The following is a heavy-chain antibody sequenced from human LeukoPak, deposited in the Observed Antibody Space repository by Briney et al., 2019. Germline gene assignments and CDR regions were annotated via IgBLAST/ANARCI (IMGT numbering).Heavy chain of an antibody. CDR3: AVSVRTGSVL. Sequence: SETLSLTCTVSGGSFSSTNYYWSWIRQPPGKGLEWIGYIYYSGSTYYNPSLKSRVTISVDTSKNQFSLKLSSVTAADTAVYYCAVSVRTGSVLWGQGTLVTVSS. V-gene: IGHV4-30-4*01. CDR1: GGSFSSTNYY. D-gene: IGHD3/OR15-3a*01. CDR2: IYYSGST. J-gene: IGHJ4*02.